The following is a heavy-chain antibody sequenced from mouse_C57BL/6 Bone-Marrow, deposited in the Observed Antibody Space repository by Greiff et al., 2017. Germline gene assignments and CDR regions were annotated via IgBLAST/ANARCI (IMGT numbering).Heavy chain of an antibody. CDR1: GFTFSDYG. J-gene: IGHJ1*03. CDR2: ISSGSSTI. Sequence: EVKVVESGGGLVKPGGSLKLSCAASGFTFSDYGMHWVRQAPEKGLEWVAYISSGSSTIYYADTVKGRFTISRDNAKNTLFLQMTSLRSEDTAMYYCARRYGSSYRYWYFDVWGTGTTVTVSS. CDR3: ARRYGSSYRYWYFDV. D-gene: IGHD1-1*01. V-gene: IGHV5-17*01.